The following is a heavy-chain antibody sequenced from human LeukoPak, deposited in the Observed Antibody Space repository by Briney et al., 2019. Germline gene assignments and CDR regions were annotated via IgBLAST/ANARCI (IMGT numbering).Heavy chain of an antibody. Sequence: PSETLSLTCTVSGGSISSYYWSWIRQPPGKGLEWIGYIYYSGSTNYNPSLKSRVTISVDTSKNQFSLKLSSVTAADMAVYYCARSQLRYFDWLLPYWYFDLWGRGTLVTVSS. V-gene: IGHV4-59*01. D-gene: IGHD3-9*01. J-gene: IGHJ2*01. CDR2: IYYSGST. CDR3: ARSQLRYFDWLLPYWYFDL. CDR1: GGSISSYY.